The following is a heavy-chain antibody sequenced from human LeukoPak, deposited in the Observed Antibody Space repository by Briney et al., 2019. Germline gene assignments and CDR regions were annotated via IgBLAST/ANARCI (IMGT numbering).Heavy chain of an antibody. CDR2: ITAYNDNT. V-gene: IGHV1-18*01. J-gene: IGHJ4*02. Sequence: ASVKVSCKASGYTFTSYGISWVRQAPGHGLEWMGWITAYNDNTYYAQKLQGRVTMTTDTSMSTAYMELRSLRSDDTAVYYCARDLRRGSSSWYVSGGDYWGQGTLVTVSS. D-gene: IGHD6-13*01. CDR3: ARDLRRGSSSWYVSGGDY. CDR1: GYTFTSYG.